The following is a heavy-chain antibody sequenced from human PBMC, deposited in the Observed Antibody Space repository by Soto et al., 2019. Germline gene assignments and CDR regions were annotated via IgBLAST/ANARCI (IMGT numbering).Heavy chain of an antibody. D-gene: IGHD3-3*01. Sequence: QVQLVQSGAEVKKPGASVKVSCKASGYTFTGYYMHWVRQAPGQGLEWMGWINPNSGGTNYAQKFQGWVTMTRDTSISTAYMELSRLRSDDTAVYYCARDGSVSDFWGGYSHFDYWGQGTLVTVSS. V-gene: IGHV1-2*04. CDR2: INPNSGGT. J-gene: IGHJ4*02. CDR3: ARDGSVSDFWGGYSHFDY. CDR1: GYTFTGYY.